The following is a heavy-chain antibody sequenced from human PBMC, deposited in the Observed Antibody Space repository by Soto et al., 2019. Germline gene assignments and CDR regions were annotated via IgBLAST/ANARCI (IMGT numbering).Heavy chain of an antibody. J-gene: IGHJ4*02. CDR1: GFIFSAYG. V-gene: IGHV3-30*18. D-gene: IGHD2-15*01. CDR3: AKNRWQSGVGTPAAPSLAQTVPPPHPAY. CDR2: ISTDGNNE. Sequence: PGGSLRLSCAASGFIFSAYGMHWVRQAPGKGLEWVALISTDGNNEHYVDSVKGRFTISRDNSKNTLFLQMNSLRVEDTAVYFCAKNRWQSGVGTPAAPSLAQTVPPPHPAYWGQASRVTVSS.